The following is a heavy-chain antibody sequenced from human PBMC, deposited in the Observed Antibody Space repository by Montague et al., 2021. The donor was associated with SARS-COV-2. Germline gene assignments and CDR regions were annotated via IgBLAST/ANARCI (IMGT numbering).Heavy chain of an antibody. CDR1: GFDFFNFD. Sequence: SLRLSCAASGFDFFNFDMAWVRQAPGRGLEWISDISSSGATILYADSLKGRFTISRDNIQKSLYLQMNSLRAEDTAVYYCATTKYCTLHDCLHGRHYFDPSGQGTLVTVSS. V-gene: IGHV3-48*03. CDR3: ATTKYCTLHDCLHGRHYFDP. J-gene: IGHJ4*02. D-gene: IGHD2-8*01. CDR2: ISSSGATI.